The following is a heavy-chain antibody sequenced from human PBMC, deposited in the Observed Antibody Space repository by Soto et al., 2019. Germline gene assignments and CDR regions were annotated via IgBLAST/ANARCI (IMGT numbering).Heavy chain of an antibody. Sequence: GGSLRLSCVASGLTFDFYAMSWVRQAPGKGLEWVSGISGSGDKTFYADSVKGRFTISRDNSKNLVYLQLSGLTAEDTAVYYCAKEGGSYHDYWSGYFDYWGQGTPVTVSS. V-gene: IGHV3-23*01. CDR3: AKEGGSYHDYWSGYFDY. J-gene: IGHJ4*02. CDR1: GLTFDFYA. D-gene: IGHD3-3*01. CDR2: ISGSGDKT.